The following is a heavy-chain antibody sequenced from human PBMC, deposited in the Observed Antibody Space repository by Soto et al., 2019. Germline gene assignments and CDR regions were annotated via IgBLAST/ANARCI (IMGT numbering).Heavy chain of an antibody. CDR1: GYTFTSYD. Sequence: GASVKVSCKASGYTFTSYDINWVRQATGQGLEWMGWMNPNSGNTGYAQKFQGRVTMTRNTSISTAYMELSSLRSEDTAVYYCARLYYDFWSGYYYYYGMDVWGQGTTVTVSS. CDR2: MNPNSGNT. CDR3: ARLYYDFWSGYYYYYGMDV. D-gene: IGHD3-3*01. J-gene: IGHJ6*02. V-gene: IGHV1-8*01.